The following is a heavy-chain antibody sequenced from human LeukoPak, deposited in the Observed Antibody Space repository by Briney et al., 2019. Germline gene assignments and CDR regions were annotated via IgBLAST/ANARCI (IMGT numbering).Heavy chain of an antibody. Sequence: GGSLRLSCAASGFTFSSYAMSCVRQAPGKGLEWVSAISGSGGSTYYADSVKGRFTISRDNSKNTLYLQMNSLRAEDTAVYYCARTLPTPLRYFDWLSIGPHDAFDIWGQGTMVTVSS. CDR2: ISGSGGST. V-gene: IGHV3-23*01. CDR1: GFTFSSYA. CDR3: ARTLPTPLRYFDWLSIGPHDAFDI. D-gene: IGHD3-9*01. J-gene: IGHJ3*02.